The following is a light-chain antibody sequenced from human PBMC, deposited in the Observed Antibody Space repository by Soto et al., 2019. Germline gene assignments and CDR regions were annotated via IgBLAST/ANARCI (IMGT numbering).Light chain of an antibody. CDR1: QSVRSSY. Sequence: EIVLTQSPGTLSLSPGEGATLSCRASQSVRSSYLAWYQQKPGQAPRLLLYGASSRATGIPDRFSGSGSGTDFTLTINKLEPVDFAVYYCQQYGSLLTFGGGTKVEIK. CDR2: GAS. J-gene: IGKJ4*01. CDR3: QQYGSLLT. V-gene: IGKV3-20*01.